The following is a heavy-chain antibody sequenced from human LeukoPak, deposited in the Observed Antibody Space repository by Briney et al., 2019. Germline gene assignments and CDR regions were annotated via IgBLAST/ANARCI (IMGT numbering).Heavy chain of an antibody. CDR2: IYYSGST. J-gene: IGHJ4*02. Sequence: PSETLSLTCTVSGGSISSSSYYWGWIRQPPGKGLEWMGSIYYSGSTYYNPSLKSRVTISVDTSKNQFSLKLSSVTAADTAVYYCARHQKDYVWGSYRFDYWGQGTLVTVSS. CDR1: GGSISSSSYY. D-gene: IGHD3-16*02. CDR3: ARHQKDYVWGSYRFDY. V-gene: IGHV4-39*01.